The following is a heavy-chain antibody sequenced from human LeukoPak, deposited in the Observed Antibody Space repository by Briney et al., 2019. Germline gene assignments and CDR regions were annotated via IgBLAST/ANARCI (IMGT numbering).Heavy chain of an antibody. CDR2: LDPEDGET. CDR3: ATISGSGWYEGVW. CDR1: GYTLTELS. J-gene: IGHJ4*02. D-gene: IGHD6-19*01. Sequence: ASVKVSCKVSGYTLTELSMHWVRQAPGKGLEWMGGLDPEDGETIYAQKFQGRVTMTEDTSTDTAYMELSSLRSEDTAVYYCATISGSGWYEGVWWGQGTLVTVSS. V-gene: IGHV1-24*01.